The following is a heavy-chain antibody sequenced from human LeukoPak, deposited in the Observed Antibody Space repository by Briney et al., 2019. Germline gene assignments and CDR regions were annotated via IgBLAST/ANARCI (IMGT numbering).Heavy chain of an antibody. D-gene: IGHD6-13*01. Sequence: PGGSLRLSCAASGFTFSSYGMHWVRQAPGKGLEWVAVISYDGSNKYYADSVKGRFTISRDNSKNTLYLQMNSPRAEDTAVYYCAKDAGIDLEYFQHWGQGTLVTVSS. CDR1: GFTFSSYG. CDR3: AKDAGIDLEYFQH. CDR2: ISYDGSNK. V-gene: IGHV3-30*18. J-gene: IGHJ1*01.